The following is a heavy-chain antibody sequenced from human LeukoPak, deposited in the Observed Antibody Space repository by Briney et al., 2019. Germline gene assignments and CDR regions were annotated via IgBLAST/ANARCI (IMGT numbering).Heavy chain of an antibody. CDR3: ARRVQRLPYYYGSGSSPPFDY. Sequence: PSETLSLTCTVSGYSISSGYYWGWIRQSPGKGLEWIGEINHSGSTNYNPSLKSRVTISVDTSKNQFSLKLSSVTAADTAVYYCARRVQRLPYYYGSGSSPPFDYWGQGTLVTASS. CDR2: INHSGST. D-gene: IGHD3-10*01. J-gene: IGHJ4*02. CDR1: GYSISSGYY. V-gene: IGHV4-38-2*02.